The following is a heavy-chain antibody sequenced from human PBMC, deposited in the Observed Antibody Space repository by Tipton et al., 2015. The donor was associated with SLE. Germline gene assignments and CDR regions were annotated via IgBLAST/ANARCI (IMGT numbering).Heavy chain of an antibody. D-gene: IGHD2-2*01. CDR3: ARGPRPTAATHYFQY. CDR1: GGSISSSSYY. J-gene: IGHJ1*01. V-gene: IGHV4-61*02. CDR2: IYSSGST. Sequence: TLSLTCTVSGGSISSSSYYWSWIRQPAGKGLEWLGRIYSSGSTIYNPSLKSRVTISIDTSKNQFSLNLSSVTAADTAVYYCARGPRPTAATHYFQYWGQGTLVSVSS.